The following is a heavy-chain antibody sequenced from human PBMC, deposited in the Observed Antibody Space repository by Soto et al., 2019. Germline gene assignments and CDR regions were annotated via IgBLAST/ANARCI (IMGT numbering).Heavy chain of an antibody. V-gene: IGHV3-30-3*01. J-gene: IGHJ6*02. D-gene: IGHD5-18*01. CDR3: ARGAYSYGYDHYYYYGMDV. Sequence: QVQLVESGGGVVQPGRSLRLSCAASGFTFSSYAMHWVRQAPGKGLEWVAVISYDGSNKYYADSVKGRFTISRDNSKNTLYLQMNSLRAEDTAVYYCARGAYSYGYDHYYYYGMDVWGQGTTVTVSS. CDR2: ISYDGSNK. CDR1: GFTFSSYA.